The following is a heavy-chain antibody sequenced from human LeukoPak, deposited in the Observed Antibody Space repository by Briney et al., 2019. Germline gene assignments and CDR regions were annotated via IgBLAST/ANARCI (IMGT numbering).Heavy chain of an antibody. D-gene: IGHD6-19*01. CDR3: AHRGIEVTGAPRGFDY. J-gene: IGHJ4*02. CDR2: IYWDDDK. Sequence: GSGPTLVKPTQTLTLTCTFSGFSLSTRGVGVGWIRQPPGKALEWLALIYWDDDKRYSPSLKSRLTITKDTSKNQVVLTMTNMDPVDTATYYCAHRGIEVTGAPRGFDYWGQGTLVTVSS. CDR1: GFSLSTRGVG. V-gene: IGHV2-5*02.